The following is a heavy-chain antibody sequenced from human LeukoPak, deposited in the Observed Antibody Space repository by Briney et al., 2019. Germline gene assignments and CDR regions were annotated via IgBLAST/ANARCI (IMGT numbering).Heavy chain of an antibody. CDR1: GFTVSSNY. Sequence: GGSLRLSCAASGFTVSSNYMSWVRQAPGKGLEWVSVIYSGGSTYYADSVKGRFTISRGNSKNTLYLQMNSLRAEDTAVYYCARSNKGGYGEVWGQGTLVTVSS. V-gene: IGHV3-66*01. CDR3: ARSNKGGYGEV. J-gene: IGHJ4*02. CDR2: IYSGGST. D-gene: IGHD2-15*01.